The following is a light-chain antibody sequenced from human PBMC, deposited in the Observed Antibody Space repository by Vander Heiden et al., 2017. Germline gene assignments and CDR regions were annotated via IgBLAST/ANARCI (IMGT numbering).Light chain of an antibody. J-gene: IGLJ2*01. CDR3: AAWDDSLSGYVV. CDR2: RNN. CDR1: SSNIGSNY. V-gene: IGLV1-47*01. Sequence: QSVLTQPPSASGTRGQRVTISCSGSSSNIGSNYADWYQQLPGTAPKLLIFRNNQRPSGVPDRFSCSKSGTSASLAISGLRSEGEADYYCAAWDDSLSGYVVFGGGTKLTVL.